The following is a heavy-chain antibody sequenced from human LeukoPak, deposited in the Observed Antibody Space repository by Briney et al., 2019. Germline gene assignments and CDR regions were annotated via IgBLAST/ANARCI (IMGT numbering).Heavy chain of an antibody. Sequence: GASMKVSCKASGYTFTSHYMHWVRQAPGQGLEWMGVINPSGGSTSYAQKFQGRVTMTRDTSTSTVYMELSSLRSEDTAVYYCARVIRLGRAGGFDSWGQGTLVTVSS. CDR2: INPSGGST. D-gene: IGHD3-10*01. CDR1: GYTFTSHY. J-gene: IGHJ4*02. CDR3: ARVIRLGRAGGFDS. V-gene: IGHV1-46*01.